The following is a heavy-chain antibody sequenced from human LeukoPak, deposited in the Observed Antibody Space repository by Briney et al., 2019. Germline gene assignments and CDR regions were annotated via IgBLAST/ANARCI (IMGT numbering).Heavy chain of an antibody. D-gene: IGHD3-16*01. V-gene: IGHV3-30*18. CDR2: ISYDGSNK. CDR1: GFTFSGYG. Sequence: GGSLRLSCAASGFTFSGYGMHWVRQAPGKGLEWVAVISYDGSNKYYADSVKGRFTISRDNSKNTLYLQMNSLRAEDTAVYWCAKAGGISTGYYYGVDVWGKGTTVTVSS. J-gene: IGHJ6*04. CDR3: AKAGGISTGYYYGVDV.